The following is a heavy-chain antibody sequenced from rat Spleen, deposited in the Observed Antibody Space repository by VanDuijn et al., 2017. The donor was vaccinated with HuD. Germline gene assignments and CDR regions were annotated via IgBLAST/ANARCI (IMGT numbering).Heavy chain of an antibody. CDR1: GFTFSNYD. CDR3: TTDWASPYFDY. Sequence: EVQLVASGGGLVQPGRSMKLSCAASGFTFSNYDMAWVRQAPTKGLEWVASISYDVRSTYYRDSVKGRFTISRDNAKSTLYLQMDSLRSEDTATYYCTTDWASPYFDYWGQGVMVTVSS. J-gene: IGHJ2*01. D-gene: IGHD3-8*01. V-gene: IGHV5-20*01. CDR2: ISYDVRST.